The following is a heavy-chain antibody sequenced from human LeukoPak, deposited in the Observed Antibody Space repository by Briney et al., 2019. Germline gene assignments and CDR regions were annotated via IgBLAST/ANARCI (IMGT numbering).Heavy chain of an antibody. CDR1: GGSISSYY. D-gene: IGHD2-2*01. CDR3: ARALGYCSSASCRGAFDI. V-gene: IGHV4-4*07. J-gene: IGHJ3*02. Sequence: SETLSLTCTVSGGSISSYYWSWIWQPAGKGLEWIGRIYTSGSTNYNPSLKSRVTMSVDTSKNQFSLKLSSVTAADTAVYYCARALGYCSSASCRGAFDIWGQGTMVTVSS. CDR2: IYTSGST.